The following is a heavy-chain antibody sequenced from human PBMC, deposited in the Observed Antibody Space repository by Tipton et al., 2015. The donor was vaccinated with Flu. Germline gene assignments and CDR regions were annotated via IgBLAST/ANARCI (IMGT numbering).Heavy chain of an antibody. V-gene: IGHV4-59*04. J-gene: IGHJ4*02. CDR1: GGSMSQYY. D-gene: IGHD2-21*01. CDR2: VYRGGST. Sequence: TLSLTCTISGGSMSQYYWSWIRQSPGKGLEWIGSVYRGGSTYYSPHLKSRVMMSVDTSKNQFSLQLSSVTAADTAVYFCARIGGGYYYLNSWGQGRLVTVSS. CDR3: ARIGGGYYYLNS.